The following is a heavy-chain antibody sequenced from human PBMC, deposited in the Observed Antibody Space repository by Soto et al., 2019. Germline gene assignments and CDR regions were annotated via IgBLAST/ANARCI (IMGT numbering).Heavy chain of an antibody. CDR2: FDPEDGET. CDR1: GYTLTELS. Sequence: GASVKVSCKVSGYTLTELSLHWVRQAPGKGLEWMGGFDPEDGETIYAQKFQGRVTMTEDTSTDTAYMELSSLSSEVTAVYYCTTGQRPLRFLEWLSRYYFDYWG. CDR3: TTGQRPLRFLEWLSRYYFDY. J-gene: IGHJ4*01. V-gene: IGHV1-24*01. D-gene: IGHD3-3*01.